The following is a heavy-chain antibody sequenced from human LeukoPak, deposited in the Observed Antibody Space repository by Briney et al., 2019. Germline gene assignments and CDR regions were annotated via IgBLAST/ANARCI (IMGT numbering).Heavy chain of an antibody. V-gene: IGHV3-23*01. CDR3: ATDYYDSSGDYTVDY. Sequence: QPGGSLRLSCAASGFTFSSYAMSWVRQAPGKGLDWVSAISGSGGSTYYADSVKGRFTISRDNSKNMLYLQMNSLRAEDTAVYYCATDYYDSSGDYTVDYWGQGTLVTVSS. CDR1: GFTFSSYA. J-gene: IGHJ4*02. CDR2: ISGSGGST. D-gene: IGHD3-22*01.